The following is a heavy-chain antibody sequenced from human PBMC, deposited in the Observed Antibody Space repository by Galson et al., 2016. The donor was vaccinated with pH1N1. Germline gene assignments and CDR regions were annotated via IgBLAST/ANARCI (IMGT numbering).Heavy chain of an antibody. J-gene: IGHJ3*02. D-gene: IGHD4-17*01. CDR2: IWLGGSLI. V-gene: IGHV5-51*01. CDR3: ARQNDYGDYRGDACDI. Sequence: QSGAEVTKPGESLKISCKGSGYKFASSWIVWVRQMPGKGLEWMGIIWLGGSLIRYKPSFQGQVTISADKSINIVYLEWSSRKASNTATYYCARQNDYGDYRGDACDIWGQGTLVTVSS. CDR1: GYKFASSW.